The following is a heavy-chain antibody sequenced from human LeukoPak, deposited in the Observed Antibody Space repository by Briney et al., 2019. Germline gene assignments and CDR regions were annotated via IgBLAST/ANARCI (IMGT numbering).Heavy chain of an antibody. CDR1: EYTFTRSF. Sequence: ASVKVSCKASEYTFTRSFIHWVRQAPGHGLEWMGVINPSGGSTSYAQKFQGRVTMTRDTSTSTVSMELSSLRFEDTAVYYCARGPYSGDWHFDFWGQGTLVTVSS. D-gene: IGHD6-19*01. CDR3: ARGPYSGDWHFDF. J-gene: IGHJ4*02. CDR2: INPSGGST. V-gene: IGHV1-46*01.